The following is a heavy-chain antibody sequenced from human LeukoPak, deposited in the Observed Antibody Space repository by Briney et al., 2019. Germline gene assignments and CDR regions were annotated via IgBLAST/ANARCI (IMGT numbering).Heavy chain of an antibody. D-gene: IGHD3-22*01. CDR2: ISSSGSTI. V-gene: IGHV3-11*01. Sequence: GGSLRLSCAASGFTFSDYYMSWIRQAPGKGLEWVSYISSSGSTIYYADSVKGRFTISRDNAKNSLYLQMNSLRAEDTAVYYCAKNSGYYDSSGYFLWGQGTLVTVSS. CDR3: AKNSGYYDSSGYFL. CDR1: GFTFSDYY. J-gene: IGHJ4*02.